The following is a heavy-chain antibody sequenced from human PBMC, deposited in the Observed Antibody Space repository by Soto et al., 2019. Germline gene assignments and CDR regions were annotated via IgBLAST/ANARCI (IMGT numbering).Heavy chain of an antibody. V-gene: IGHV3-7*01. J-gene: IGHJ4*02. Sequence: EVQLVESGGGLVQPGGSLGLSCAASGFTFSSYWMSWVRQAPGKGLEWVANIKQDGSEKYYVDSVKGRFTISRDNAKNSLYLQMNSLRAEDTAVYYCARVRCSGGSCYFSDYFDYWGQGTLVTVSS. CDR3: ARVRCSGGSCYFSDYFDY. D-gene: IGHD2-15*01. CDR2: IKQDGSEK. CDR1: GFTFSSYW.